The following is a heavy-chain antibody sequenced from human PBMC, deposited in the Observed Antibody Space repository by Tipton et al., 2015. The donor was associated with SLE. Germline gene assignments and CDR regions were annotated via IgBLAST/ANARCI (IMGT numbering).Heavy chain of an antibody. CDR2: ISGRGGGT. V-gene: IGHV3-23*01. D-gene: IGHD2-2*01. J-gene: IGHJ4*02. CDR3: VKGSISRGDD. Sequence: SLRLSCAASGFTFSTYAMSWVRQGPGKVLEWVSAISGRGGGTYYADSVKGRFTISRDNSKNMLYLQMHSLRVEDTAVYYCVKGSISRGDDWGQGTLVTVSS. CDR1: GFTFSTYA.